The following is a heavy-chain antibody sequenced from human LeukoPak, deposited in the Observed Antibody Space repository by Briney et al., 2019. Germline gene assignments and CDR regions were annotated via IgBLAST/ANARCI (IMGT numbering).Heavy chain of an antibody. D-gene: IGHD1-26*01. CDR3: ARDGNFDY. Sequence: PGGPLRLSCTASGFTFSSYWMHWVRQAPGKGLEWVSSISSSSSYIYYADSVKGRFTISRDNAKNSLYLQMNSLRAEDTAVYYCARDGNFDYWGQGTLVTVSS. CDR2: ISSSSSYI. CDR1: GFTFSSYW. V-gene: IGHV3-21*01. J-gene: IGHJ4*02.